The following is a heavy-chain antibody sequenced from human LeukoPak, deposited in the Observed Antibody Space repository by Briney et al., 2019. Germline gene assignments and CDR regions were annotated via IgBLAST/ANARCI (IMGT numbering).Heavy chain of an antibody. J-gene: IGHJ4*02. V-gene: IGHV4-31*01. Sequence: SETLSLTCTVSGGSISSGGYYWTWIRQHPGKGLEWIGNIYYSGSTYYSPSLKSPVTISVDTSKNQFSLKLSSVTAADTAVYYCARLRDSSGWYATDYWGQGTLVTVSS. CDR2: IYYSGST. CDR3: ARLRDSSGWYATDY. D-gene: IGHD6-19*01. CDR1: GGSISSGGYY.